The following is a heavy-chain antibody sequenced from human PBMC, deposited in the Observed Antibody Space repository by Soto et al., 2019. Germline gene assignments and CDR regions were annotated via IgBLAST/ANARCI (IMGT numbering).Heavy chain of an antibody. CDR1: GFSFDDHN. V-gene: IGHV3-43*01. J-gene: IGHJ4*02. CDR2: ISWDGETT. Sequence: EAHLVESGGAVVQPGGSLRLSCVASGFSFDDHNMYWVRQASDQGPEWVSLISWDGETTYYADSVKGRFTISRDNSKNSLYLQLNAVTTEDTALYYCASSQGDYWGQGTLVTVAS. CDR3: ASSQGDY.